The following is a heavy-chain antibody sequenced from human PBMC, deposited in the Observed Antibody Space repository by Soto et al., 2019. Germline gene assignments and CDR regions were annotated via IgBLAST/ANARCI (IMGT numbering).Heavy chain of an antibody. CDR1: GGTFSSYA. Sequence: SVKVSCKASGGTFSSYAISWVRQAPGQGLEWMGGIIHIFGTANYAQKFQGRVTITADESTSTAYMELSSLRSEDTAVYYCARMDKEIDLYGMDVWGQGTTVTVSS. J-gene: IGHJ6*02. CDR3: ARMDKEIDLYGMDV. V-gene: IGHV1-69*13. CDR2: IIHIFGTA.